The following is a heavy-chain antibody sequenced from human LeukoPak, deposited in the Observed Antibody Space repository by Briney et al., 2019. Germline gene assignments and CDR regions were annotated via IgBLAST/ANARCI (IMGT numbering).Heavy chain of an antibody. CDR1: GNYW. Sequence: GGSLRLSCAASGNYWMHWVRHAPGKGLVWVSSINPTSGYIYYSDSVKGRFTISRDNAKKSFYLQMNSLRAEDTAVYYCARFVEAHTYYFDYWGQGTLVAVSS. D-gene: IGHD3-10*01. CDR3: ARFVEAHTYYFDY. J-gene: IGHJ4*02. V-gene: IGHV3-21*01. CDR2: INPTSGYI.